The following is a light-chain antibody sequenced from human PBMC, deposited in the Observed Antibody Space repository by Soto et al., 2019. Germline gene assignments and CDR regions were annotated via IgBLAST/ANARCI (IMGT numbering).Light chain of an antibody. CDR1: QDTTNF. CDR2: AAS. CDR3: QQYNCYRIS. Sequence: DIQMTQSPSSLSASVGDRVTSTCRASQDTTNFLGWFQQQPGKAPKSLIYAASSLQSGVPSRFSDSRPGTDFTPTISTLQPDDFTTYCCQQYNCYRISFDQGTRLEIK. V-gene: IGKV1-16*01. J-gene: IGKJ5*01.